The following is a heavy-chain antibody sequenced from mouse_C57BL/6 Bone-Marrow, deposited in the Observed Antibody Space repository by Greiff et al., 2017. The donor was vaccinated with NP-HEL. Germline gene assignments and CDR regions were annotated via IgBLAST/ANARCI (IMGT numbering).Heavy chain of an antibody. Sequence: EVQGVESGGGLVKPGGSLKLSCAASGFTFSSYAMSWVRQTPEKRLEWVATISDGGSYTYYPDNVKGRFTISRDNAKNNLYLQMSHLKSEDTAMYDSARELTGTGCDYWGQGTTLTVAS. V-gene: IGHV5-4*01. J-gene: IGHJ2*01. CDR2: ISDGGSYT. CDR1: GFTFSSYA. D-gene: IGHD4-1*01. CDR3: ARELTGTGCDY.